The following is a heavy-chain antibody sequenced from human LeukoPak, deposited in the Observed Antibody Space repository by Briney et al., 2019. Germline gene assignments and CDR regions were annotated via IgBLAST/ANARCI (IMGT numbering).Heavy chain of an antibody. D-gene: IGHD6-6*01. CDR1: GGSIISHY. CDR3: ARGIAARAGYFDY. J-gene: IGHJ4*02. CDR2: IYYSGST. Sequence: SETLSLTCTVSGGSIISHYWSWIRQPPGKGLEWIGYIYYSGSTNYNPSLKSRVTISVDTSKNQFSLKLSSVTAADTAVYYCARGIAARAGYFDYWGQGTLVTVSS. V-gene: IGHV4-59*11.